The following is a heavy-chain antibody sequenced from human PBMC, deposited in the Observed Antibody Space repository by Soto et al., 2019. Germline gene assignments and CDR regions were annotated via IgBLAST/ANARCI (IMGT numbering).Heavy chain of an antibody. Sequence: PGGSLRLSCAASGFTFSGSAMHWVRQASGKGLEWVGRIRSKANSYATAYAASVKGRFTISRDDSKNTAYLQMNSLKTEDTAVYYCMDYGSGSSDYWGQGTLVTVSS. CDR3: MDYGSGSSDY. CDR2: IRSKANSYAT. V-gene: IGHV3-73*01. D-gene: IGHD3-10*01. J-gene: IGHJ4*02. CDR1: GFTFSGSA.